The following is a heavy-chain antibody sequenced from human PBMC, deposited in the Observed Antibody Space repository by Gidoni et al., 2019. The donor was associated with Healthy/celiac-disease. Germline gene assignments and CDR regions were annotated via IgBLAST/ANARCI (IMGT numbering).Heavy chain of an antibody. D-gene: IGHD3-16*01. V-gene: IGHV3-21*01. J-gene: IGHJ4*02. CDR3: ARDRGGDPPPSY. Sequence: EVQLVESGGGLVKPGGSLRLSCAASGFTFSSYSMNWVRQAPGKGLEWVSSISSSSSYIYYADSVKGRFTISRDNVKNSLYLQMNSLRAEDTAVYYCARDRGGDPPPSYWGQGTLVTVSS. CDR1: GFTFSSYS. CDR2: ISSSSSYI.